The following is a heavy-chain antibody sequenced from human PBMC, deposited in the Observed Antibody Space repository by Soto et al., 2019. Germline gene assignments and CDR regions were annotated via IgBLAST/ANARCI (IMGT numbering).Heavy chain of an antibody. CDR2: MRANSGDT. J-gene: IGHJ5*02. Sequence: QVQLVQHGAEVRKPGASVKVSCMASRDIFTNYDFTWVRQATGQGLEWIGWMRANSGDTGHDQKFQGRVSMTRDTSMSTAYMELSSLRAEDTAVYYCARYIYGQGFKAWGQGTLVFVS. D-gene: IGHD3-3*02. V-gene: IGHV1-8*01. CDR1: RDIFTNYD. CDR3: ARYIYGQGFKA.